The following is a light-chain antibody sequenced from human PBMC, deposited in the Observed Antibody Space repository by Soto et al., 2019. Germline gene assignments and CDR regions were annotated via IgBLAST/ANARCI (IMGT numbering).Light chain of an antibody. CDR2: EVN. Sequence: QSVLTQPPSASGSPGQSVTISCTGTSSDVGGYNYVSWYQQHPGKAPTLMIYEVNKRPSGVPDRFSGSKSGNTASLTVTGLQAEDEADYYCSAYGGTNTLVVFGGGTKLTVL. V-gene: IGLV2-8*01. CDR3: SAYGGTNTLVV. J-gene: IGLJ2*01. CDR1: SSDVGGYNY.